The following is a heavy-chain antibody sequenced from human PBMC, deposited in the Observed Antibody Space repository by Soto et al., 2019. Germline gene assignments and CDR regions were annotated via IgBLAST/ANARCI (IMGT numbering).Heavy chain of an antibody. Sequence: ASVKVSCKASGYTFNNYDIHWVRQAPGHGLEWMGWMNPNSGNTGYAQDFRGRVTMTQNTAIGTAYMELSSLRSDDTATYYCTRAYGAETFDFWGQGTRVTVSS. CDR3: TRAYGAETFDF. V-gene: IGHV1-8*02. D-gene: IGHD3-10*01. CDR1: GYTFNNYD. CDR2: MNPNSGNT. J-gene: IGHJ5*01.